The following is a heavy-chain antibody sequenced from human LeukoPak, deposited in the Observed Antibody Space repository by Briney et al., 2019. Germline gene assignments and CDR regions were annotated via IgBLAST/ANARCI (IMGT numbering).Heavy chain of an antibody. CDR2: IKQDGSEK. Sequence: GGSLRLSCAASGFSLSNYWMTWVRQAPGKGLEWVANIKQDGSEKYYVDSVKGRFTISRDNAKNSLYLQMNSLRAEDTAVYYCARDAFSRISIFGVVSDAFDIWGQGTMVTVSS. CDR3: ARDAFSRISIFGVVSDAFDI. CDR1: GFSLSNYW. J-gene: IGHJ3*02. D-gene: IGHD3-3*01. V-gene: IGHV3-7*01.